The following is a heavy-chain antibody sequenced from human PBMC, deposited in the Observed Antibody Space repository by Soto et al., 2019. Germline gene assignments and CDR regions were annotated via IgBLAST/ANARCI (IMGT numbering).Heavy chain of an antibody. D-gene: IGHD3-10*01. CDR2: IKQDGSEK. V-gene: IGHV3-7*01. J-gene: IGHJ4*02. CDR1: GFTFSSYW. CDR3: AVLWFGELFPHY. Sequence: EVQLVESGGGLVQPGGSLRLSCAASGFTFSSYWMSWVRQAPGKGLEWVANIKQDGSEKYYVDSVKGRCTISRDNAKNSRYQQMNSLRAEDTAVYYCAVLWFGELFPHYWGQGTLVTVSS.